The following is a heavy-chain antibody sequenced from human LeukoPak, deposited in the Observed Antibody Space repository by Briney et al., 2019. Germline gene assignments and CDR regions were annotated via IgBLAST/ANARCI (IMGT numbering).Heavy chain of an antibody. CDR3: AREKDDHGDPGPLDA. CDR2: ISSSSSYI. J-gene: IGHJ5*02. D-gene: IGHD4-17*01. Sequence: PGGSLRLSCAASGFTFSSYSMNWVRQAPGKGLEWVSSISSSSSYIYYADSVKGRFTISRDNAKYSLYLQMNSLRAEDTAVYYCAREKDDHGDPGPLDAWGQGDLVTVSS. V-gene: IGHV3-21*01. CDR1: GFTFSSYS.